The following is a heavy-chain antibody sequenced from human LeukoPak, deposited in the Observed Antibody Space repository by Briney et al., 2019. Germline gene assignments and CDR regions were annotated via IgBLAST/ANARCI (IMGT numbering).Heavy chain of an antibody. J-gene: IGHJ4*02. CDR3: ARGEASDYDFWSGYGIDY. CDR2: IKQDGSEK. Sequence: GGSLRLSCAASAFTFSSYGMHWVRQAPGKGLEWVANIKQDGSEKYYVDSVKGRFTISRDNAKNSLYLQMNSLRAEDTAVYYCARGEASDYDFWSGYGIDYWGQGTLVTVSS. CDR1: AFTFSSYG. D-gene: IGHD3-3*01. V-gene: IGHV3-7*01.